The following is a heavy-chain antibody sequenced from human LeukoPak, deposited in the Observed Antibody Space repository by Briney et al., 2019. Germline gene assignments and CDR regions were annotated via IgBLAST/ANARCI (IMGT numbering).Heavy chain of an antibody. CDR1: GFTFSNNA. J-gene: IGHJ6*02. CDR2: ISYDGSNK. CDR3: AKALHGSYSSLAGMDV. D-gene: IGHD1-26*01. V-gene: IGHV3-30*18. Sequence: PGGSLRLSCAASGFTFSNNAMSWVRQAPGKGLEWVAVISYDGSNKYYADSVKGRFTISRDNSKNTLYLQMNSLRAEDTAVYYCAKALHGSYSSLAGMDVWGQGTTVTVSS.